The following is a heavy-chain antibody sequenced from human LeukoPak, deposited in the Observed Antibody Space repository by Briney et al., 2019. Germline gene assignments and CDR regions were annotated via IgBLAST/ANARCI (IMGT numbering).Heavy chain of an antibody. V-gene: IGHV1-18*01. CDR3: ARAVKGRGSYPTYFDY. Sequence: ASVTVSCSAAGYTFTSYVIRLVRQAPGQGLGWLGLINVYNGNTNYAQKRQGRVTMTIDTSTSTAYMELRSLRSDDTAVYYCARAVKGRGSYPTYFDYWGQGTLVTVSS. CDR1: GYTFTSYV. J-gene: IGHJ4*02. D-gene: IGHD3-16*01. CDR2: INVYNGNT.